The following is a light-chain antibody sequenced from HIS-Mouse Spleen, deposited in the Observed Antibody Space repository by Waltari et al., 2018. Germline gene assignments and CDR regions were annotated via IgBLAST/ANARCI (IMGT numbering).Light chain of an antibody. CDR3: YSTDSSGNHRV. J-gene: IGLJ2*01. CDR2: EDS. V-gene: IGLV3-10*01. Sequence: SYELTQPPSVSVSPGQTARITCSGDALPKKYAYWYQPKSGQAPVIVIYEDSKRPSGIPERVSGSSSGTMATLTISGAQVEDEADYYCYSTDSSGNHRVFGGGTKLTVL. CDR1: ALPKKY.